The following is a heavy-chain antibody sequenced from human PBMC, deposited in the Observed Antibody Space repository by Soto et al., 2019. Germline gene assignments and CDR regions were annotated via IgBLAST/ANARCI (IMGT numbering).Heavy chain of an antibody. Sequence: EVQLLESGGGLVQPGRSLRLSCAASGFTFSNYAMSWVRQAPGQGLDWVSAISGSGGTTYYADSVKGRFTISRDNSKNTLFLQMNSLRAEDAAVYYCSRGGHCTDGVCSALDYWGQGTLVTVSS. CDR1: GFTFSNYA. J-gene: IGHJ4*02. V-gene: IGHV3-23*01. D-gene: IGHD2-8*01. CDR3: SRGGHCTDGVCSALDY. CDR2: ISGSGGTT.